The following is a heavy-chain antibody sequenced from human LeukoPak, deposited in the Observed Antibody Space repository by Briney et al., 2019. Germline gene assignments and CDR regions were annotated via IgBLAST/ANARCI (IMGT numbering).Heavy chain of an antibody. CDR1: GFTFDDYA. CDR2: ISWEGDTT. Sequence: GGSLRLSCAASGFTFDDYAMHWVRQAPGKGLEWVSLISWEGDTTYYADSVRGRFTISRDNSKNSLYLQMNSLTAYDTAFYYCXXXTXXXXXXXYFDHXXQGTLVSVSS. CDR3: XXXTXXXXXXXYFDH. V-gene: IGHV3-43D*04. J-gene: IGHJ4*02.